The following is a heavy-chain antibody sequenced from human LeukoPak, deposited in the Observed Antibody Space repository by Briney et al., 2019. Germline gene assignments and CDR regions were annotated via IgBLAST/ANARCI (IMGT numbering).Heavy chain of an antibody. Sequence: PGGSLRLSCAASGFTFSTYTMNWVRQAPGKGLEWVSYISSSSTIYYADSVKGRFTISRDNAKRSLFLQMNSLRVEDTAVYYCARTMWGFDYWGQGTLVTVSS. CDR1: GFTFSTYT. CDR3: ARTMWGFDY. D-gene: IGHD7-27*01. V-gene: IGHV3-48*04. CDR2: ISSSSTI. J-gene: IGHJ4*02.